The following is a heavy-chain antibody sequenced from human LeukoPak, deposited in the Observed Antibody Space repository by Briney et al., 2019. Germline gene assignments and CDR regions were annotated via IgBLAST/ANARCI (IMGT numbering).Heavy chain of an antibody. CDR2: ISWNSGSI. D-gene: IGHD3-3*01. V-gene: IGHV3-9*01. Sequence: GGSLRLSCAASGFTFDDYAMHWVRQAPGKGLEWVSGISWNSGSIGYADSVKGRFTISRDNAKNSLYLQMNSLRVEDTAVYYCSWSGEADWGQGTLVTVSS. J-gene: IGHJ4*02. CDR1: GFTFDDYA. CDR3: SWSGEAD.